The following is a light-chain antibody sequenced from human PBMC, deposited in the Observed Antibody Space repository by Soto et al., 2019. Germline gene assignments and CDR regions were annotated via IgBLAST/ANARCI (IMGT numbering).Light chain of an antibody. CDR1: QSININ. CDR2: AAS. CDR3: QQYNTWPRT. Sequence: IVMAQSPDTLSVSPGERATLSCRASQSININLAWYQHKPGQAPRLLIYAASLRATGLPARFSGSGSGTEFTLTISSLQSEDVALYYCQQYNTWPRTLGQGTKVEI. J-gene: IGKJ1*01. V-gene: IGKV3-15*01.